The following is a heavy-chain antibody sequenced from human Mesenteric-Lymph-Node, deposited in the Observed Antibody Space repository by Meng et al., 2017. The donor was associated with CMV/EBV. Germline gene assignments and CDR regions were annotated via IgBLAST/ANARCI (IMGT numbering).Heavy chain of an antibody. J-gene: IGHJ3*02. CDR3: AREMEAARPAFDI. Sequence: SETLSLTCTVSGGSISSYYWSWIRQPPGKGLEWIGYIYYSGSTNYNPSLKSRVTISVDTSKNQFSLKLSSVTAADTAVYYCAREMEAARPAFDIWGQGTMVTVSS. D-gene: IGHD6-6*01. CDR1: GGSISSYY. CDR2: IYYSGST. V-gene: IGHV4-59*01.